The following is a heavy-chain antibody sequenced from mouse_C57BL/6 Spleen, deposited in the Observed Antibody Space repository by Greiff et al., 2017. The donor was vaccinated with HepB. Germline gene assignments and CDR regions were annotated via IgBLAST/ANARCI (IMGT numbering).Heavy chain of an antibody. Sequence: QVQLKQSGAELARPGASVKLSCKASGYTFTSYGISWVKQRTGQGLEWIGEIYPRSGNTYYNEKFKGKATLTADKSSSTAYMELRSLTSEDSAVYFCARRSYYGSSYDYFDYWGQGTTLTVSS. J-gene: IGHJ2*01. CDR3: ARRSYYGSSYDYFDY. CDR2: IYPRSGNT. CDR1: GYTFTSYG. D-gene: IGHD1-1*01. V-gene: IGHV1-81*01.